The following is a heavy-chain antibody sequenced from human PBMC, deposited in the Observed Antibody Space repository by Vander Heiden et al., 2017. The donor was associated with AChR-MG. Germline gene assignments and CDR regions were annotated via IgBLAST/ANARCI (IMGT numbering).Heavy chain of an antibody. CDR3: ASPPFHYYGSGSSPRYYYMDV. CDR1: GGTFSSYA. J-gene: IGHJ6*03. V-gene: IGHV1-69*06. CDR2: IIPIFGTA. Sequence: QVQLVQSGAEVKKPGSSVKVSCKASGGTFSSYAISWVRQAPGQGLEWMGGIIPIFGTANYAQKFQGRVTITADKSTSTAYMELSSLRSEDTAVYYCASPPFHYYGSGSSPRYYYMDVWGKGTTVTVSS. D-gene: IGHD3-10*01.